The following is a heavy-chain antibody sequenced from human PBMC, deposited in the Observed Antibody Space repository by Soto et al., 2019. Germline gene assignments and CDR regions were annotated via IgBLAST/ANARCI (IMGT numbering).Heavy chain of an antibody. J-gene: IGHJ6*02. D-gene: IGHD3-9*01. V-gene: IGHV3-21*01. CDR1: GFTFSSYS. Sequence: GGSLRLSCAASGFTFSSYSMNWVRQAPGKGLEWVSSISSSSSYIYYADSVKGRFTISRDNAKNSLYLQMNSLRAEDTAVYYCARDQSVSVWGVRGPPDYDILTGYYRVGYYYYGMDVWGQGTTVTVSS. CDR2: ISSSSSYI. CDR3: ARDQSVSVWGVRGPPDYDILTGYYRVGYYYYGMDV.